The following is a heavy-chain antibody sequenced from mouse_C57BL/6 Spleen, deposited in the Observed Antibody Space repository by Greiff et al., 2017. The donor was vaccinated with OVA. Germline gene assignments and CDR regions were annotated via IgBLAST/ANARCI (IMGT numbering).Heavy chain of an antibody. D-gene: IGHD1-1*01. Sequence: EVQLQQSGPELVKPGASVKMSCKASGYTFTDYNMHWVKQSHGKSLEWIGYINPNNGGTSYNQKFKGKATLTVNKSSSTAYVELRSLTSEDSAVSYCANYGSSGYYYAMDYWGQGTSVTVSS. CDR3: ANYGSSGYYYAMDY. CDR2: INPNNGGT. J-gene: IGHJ4*01. CDR1: GYTFTDYN. V-gene: IGHV1-22*01.